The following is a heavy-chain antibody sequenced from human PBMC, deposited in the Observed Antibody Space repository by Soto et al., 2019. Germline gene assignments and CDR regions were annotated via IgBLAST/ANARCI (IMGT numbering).Heavy chain of an antibody. D-gene: IGHD1-1*01. CDR3: ARLTEAERH. CDR1: GFIVSSSH. CDR2: LYNHGKT. J-gene: IGHJ4*02. Sequence: EVQLVESGGGLTQPGGSLRLSCVVSGFIVSSSHMIWVRQAPGKGLEGVSILYNHGKTNYVDSVKGRLTITRDNSKNSVYLQMNSLRVEDMAVYYCARLTEAERHWGQGALVNVSS. V-gene: IGHV3-53*01.